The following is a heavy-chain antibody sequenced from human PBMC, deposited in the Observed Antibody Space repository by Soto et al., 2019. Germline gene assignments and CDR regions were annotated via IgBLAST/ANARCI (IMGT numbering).Heavy chain of an antibody. CDR3: ASNSGYDHFDF. Sequence: SETLSLTCTVSGCSIRSHYWSWLRQPPGKGLEWIGYMYRSGATNYNPSLKSRVSMSVDTSKNQLSLKLSSVTAADTAIYYCASNSGYDHFDFWGQGTLVTVSS. V-gene: IGHV4-59*11. CDR1: GCSIRSHY. J-gene: IGHJ4*02. D-gene: IGHD5-12*01. CDR2: MYRSGAT.